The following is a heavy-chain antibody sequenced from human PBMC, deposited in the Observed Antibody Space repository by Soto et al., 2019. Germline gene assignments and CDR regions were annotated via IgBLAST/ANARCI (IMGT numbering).Heavy chain of an antibody. CDR1: GGSFSGYY. Sequence: SETLSLTCAVYGGSFSGYYWSWIRQPPGRGLEWIGEINHSGSTNYNPSLKSRVTISVDTSKNQFSLKLSSVTAADTAVYYCARGRYCSGGSCVPFDYWGQGTLVTVSS. J-gene: IGHJ4*02. D-gene: IGHD2-15*01. CDR3: ARGRYCSGGSCVPFDY. CDR2: INHSGST. V-gene: IGHV4-34*01.